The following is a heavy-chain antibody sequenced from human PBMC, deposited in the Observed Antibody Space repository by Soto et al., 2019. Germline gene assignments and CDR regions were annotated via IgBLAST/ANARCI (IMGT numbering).Heavy chain of an antibody. J-gene: IGHJ3*02. CDR2: ISGSGGST. Sequence: GGSLRLSCAASGFTFSSYAMGWVRQAPGKGLEWVSAISGSGGSTYYADSVKGRFTISRDNSKNTLYLQMNSLRAEDTAVYYCAKDLRWGIAAARSAFDIWGQGTMVTVSS. CDR3: AKDLRWGIAAARSAFDI. V-gene: IGHV3-23*01. D-gene: IGHD6-13*01. CDR1: GFTFSSYA.